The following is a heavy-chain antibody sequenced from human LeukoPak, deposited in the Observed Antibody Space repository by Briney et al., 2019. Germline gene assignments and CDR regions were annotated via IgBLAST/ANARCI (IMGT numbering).Heavy chain of an antibody. CDR1: GYSISSGYY. CDR2: VYPSGNT. V-gene: IGHV4-38-2*02. CDR3: ARDNTRQNWFDP. J-gene: IGHJ5*02. Sequence: SETLSLTCSVSGYSISSGYYWGWIRQPPGKGLEYIGNVYPSGNTHYNPSLKGRVTISVDTSKNQFSLKLSSVTAADTAVYYCARDNTRQNWFDPWGQGTLVTVSS.